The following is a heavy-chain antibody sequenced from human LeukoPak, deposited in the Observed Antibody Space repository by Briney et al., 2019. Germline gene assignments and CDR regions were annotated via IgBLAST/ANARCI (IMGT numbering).Heavy chain of an antibody. Sequence: SETLSLTCTVSGASISGSGYYWGWIRQPPGKGLEWIGSIYSSGSTYYNPSLKSRVTISVDTSKNQFSLKLSSVTAADTAVYYCARGGWNKFDYWGQGTLVTVSS. D-gene: IGHD3-22*01. CDR1: GASISGSGYY. CDR3: ARGGWNKFDY. J-gene: IGHJ4*02. CDR2: IYSSGST. V-gene: IGHV4-39*07.